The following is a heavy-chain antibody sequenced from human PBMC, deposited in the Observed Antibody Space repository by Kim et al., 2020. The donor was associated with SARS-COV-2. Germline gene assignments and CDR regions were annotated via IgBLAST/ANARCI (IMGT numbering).Heavy chain of an antibody. CDR1: EVTFSTYE. CDR3: ARVMEKEGTPPW. J-gene: IGHJ4*02. V-gene: IGHV3-48*03. CDR2: ISSGGTSK. Sequence: GGSLRLSCAASEVTFSTYEMCWVRQAPGKGLEWVSYISSGGTSKHYADSVKGRFTISRDNAKNSLYLQMNSLRVEDTAVYYCARVMEKEGTPPWWGQGTLVTVSS. D-gene: IGHD2-8*01.